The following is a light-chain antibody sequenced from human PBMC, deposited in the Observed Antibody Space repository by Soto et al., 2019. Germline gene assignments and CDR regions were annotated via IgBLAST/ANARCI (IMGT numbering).Light chain of an antibody. CDR3: QQRSNWPPIT. Sequence: EIVWTQSPATLSLSPGERATLSCRASQSVSSYLAWYQHKPGQAPRLLIYDASNRATGIPARFSGSGSGTDFTLTISSLEPEDFAVYYCQQRSNWPPITFGQGTRLEIK. CDR2: DAS. J-gene: IGKJ5*01. V-gene: IGKV3-11*01. CDR1: QSVSSY.